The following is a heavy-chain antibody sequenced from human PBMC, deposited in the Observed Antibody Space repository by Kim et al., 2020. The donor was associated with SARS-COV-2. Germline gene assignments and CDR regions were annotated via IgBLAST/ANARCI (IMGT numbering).Heavy chain of an antibody. V-gene: IGHV6-1*01. CDR2: TYYRSKWYN. D-gene: IGHD3-22*01. Sequence: SQTLSLTCAISGDSVSSNSAAWNWIRQSPSRGLEWLGRTYYRSKWYNDYAVSVKSRITINPDTSKNQFSLQLNSVTPEDTAVYYCARVIAYYYDSSGYNGLFDYWGQGTLVTVSS. CDR3: ARVIAYYYDSSGYNGLFDY. CDR1: GDSVSSNSAA. J-gene: IGHJ4*02.